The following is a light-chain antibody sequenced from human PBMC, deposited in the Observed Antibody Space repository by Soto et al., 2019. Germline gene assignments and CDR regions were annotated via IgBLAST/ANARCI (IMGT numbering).Light chain of an antibody. Sequence: DIQMTQSPSSVSASGGDRVTITCRASQSIGNWLAWYQQKPGKAPKLLIYAACTLQGGVPSRFSGSGSGTDFPLTISSLHPDDFATYYCHHANTFPPTFDQGTRLEIK. V-gene: IGKV1D-12*01. CDR3: HHANTFPPT. CDR2: AAC. CDR1: QSIGNW. J-gene: IGKJ5*01.